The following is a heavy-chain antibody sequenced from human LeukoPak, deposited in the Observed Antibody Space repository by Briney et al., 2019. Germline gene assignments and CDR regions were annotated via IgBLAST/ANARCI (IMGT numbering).Heavy chain of an antibody. J-gene: IGHJ4*02. CDR2: IYTSGST. V-gene: IGHV4-61*02. Sequence: SETLSLTCTVSGGSISSGSYYWSWIRQPAGKGLEWIGRIYTSGSTNYNPSPKSRVTISVDTSKSQFSLKLSSVTAADTAVYYCARERYLIYGVSCLDYWGQGTLVTVSS. D-gene: IGHD4-17*01. CDR3: ARERYLIYGVSCLDY. CDR1: GGSISSGSYY.